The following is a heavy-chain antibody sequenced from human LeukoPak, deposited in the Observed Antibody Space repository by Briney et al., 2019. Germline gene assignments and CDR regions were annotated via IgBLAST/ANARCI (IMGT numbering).Heavy chain of an antibody. J-gene: IGHJ4*02. V-gene: IGHV3-15*01. CDR2: IKSKSDGGTT. D-gene: IGHD3-22*01. Sequence: GGSLRLSCAASGFTFSNAWMSWVRQAPGKGLEWVGRIKSKSDGGTTDYAAPVKCSFTISRDESKNTLHMQMNSLKTQDTAVYYCNTAGMKYYYDSSGYYYADYWGQGTLVTVSS. CDR1: GFTFSNAW. CDR3: NTAGMKYYYDSSGYYYADY.